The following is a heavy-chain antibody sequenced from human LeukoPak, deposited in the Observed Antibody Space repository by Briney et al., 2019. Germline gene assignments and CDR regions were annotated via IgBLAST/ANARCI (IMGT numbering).Heavy chain of an antibody. Sequence: SETLSLTCTVSGASIRNLSYYWAWIRQPPGKGLEWVGNTYYNGDIYSNSSLESRLTQSIDTSKNHFSLKLTPATAADTAVYYCARILYDFGDHYIDYWGQGILVTVSS. CDR1: GASIRNLSYY. D-gene: IGHD4-17*01. J-gene: IGHJ4*02. CDR2: TYYNGDI. V-gene: IGHV4-39*02. CDR3: ARILYDFGDHYIDY.